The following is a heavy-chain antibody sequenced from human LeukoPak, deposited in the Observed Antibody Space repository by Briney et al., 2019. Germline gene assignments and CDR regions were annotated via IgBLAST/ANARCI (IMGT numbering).Heavy chain of an antibody. CDR2: IKQDESEK. CDR1: GFTFSRYW. D-gene: IGHD6-19*01. Sequence: GGSLRLSCAASGFTFSRYWMSWVRQAPGKGLEWVANIKQDESEKYYVDSVKGRFSISRDNAKNSLYLQMNSLRAEDTAVYYCAKAGQWLVPLGYFDYWGQGTLVTVSS. V-gene: IGHV3-7*05. J-gene: IGHJ4*02. CDR3: AKAGQWLVPLGYFDY.